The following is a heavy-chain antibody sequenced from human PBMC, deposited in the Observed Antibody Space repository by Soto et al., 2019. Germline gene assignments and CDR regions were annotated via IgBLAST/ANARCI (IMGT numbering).Heavy chain of an antibody. CDR1: GYTFTSYD. V-gene: IGHV1-18*01. Sequence: ASVKVSCKASGYTFTSYDINWVRQAPGQGLEWMGWISGYNADTKYAEKFQDRITVTTDTFTTTVYMELRSLRSDDTAVYYCTRQGGDYWGQ. J-gene: IGHJ4*02. D-gene: IGHD2-15*01. CDR2: ISGYNADT. CDR3: TRQGGDY.